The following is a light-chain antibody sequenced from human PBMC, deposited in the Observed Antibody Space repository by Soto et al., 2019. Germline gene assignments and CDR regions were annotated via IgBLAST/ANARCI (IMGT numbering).Light chain of an antibody. CDR3: QQTYSTPPIT. Sequence: IQMTQSPSSLSASVRDRVTITCRASQTISSFLNWYQQKPWKAPNLLIYAASSLQSGVPSRFSGSGSGTDFTLTISSLQPEDFATYYCQQTYSTPPITFGQGTRLEIK. CDR1: QTISSF. J-gene: IGKJ5*01. V-gene: IGKV1-39*01. CDR2: AAS.